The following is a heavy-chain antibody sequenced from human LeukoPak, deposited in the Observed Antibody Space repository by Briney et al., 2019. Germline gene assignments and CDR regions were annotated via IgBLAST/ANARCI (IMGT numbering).Heavy chain of an antibody. CDR1: GFTVSTNY. Sequence: GGSLRLSCAASGFTVSTNYMSWVRQAPGQGLEWVTGIYSGGSTYYSDSVEGRFTISRYNSKNTLYLQMNSLRAHDTAVYYCARNYGDYGRGAFDIWGQGTRVT. CDR3: ARNYGDYGRGAFDI. CDR2: IYSGGST. V-gene: IGHV3-53*01. J-gene: IGHJ3*02. D-gene: IGHD4-17*01.